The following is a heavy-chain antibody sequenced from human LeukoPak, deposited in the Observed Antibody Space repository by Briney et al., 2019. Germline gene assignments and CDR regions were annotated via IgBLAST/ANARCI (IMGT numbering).Heavy chain of an antibody. V-gene: IGHV1-46*01. CDR3: ARDPSDSSGDYLYYFDY. J-gene: IGHJ4*02. Sequence: GASVKVSCVASGYTFTSYYRHWVRQAPGQGLEWMGIINPSGGSTSYAQKFQGRVTMTRDTSTSTVYMELSSLRSEDTAVYYCARDPSDSSGDYLYYFDYWGQGTLVTVSS. CDR2: INPSGGST. D-gene: IGHD3-22*01. CDR1: GYTFTSYY.